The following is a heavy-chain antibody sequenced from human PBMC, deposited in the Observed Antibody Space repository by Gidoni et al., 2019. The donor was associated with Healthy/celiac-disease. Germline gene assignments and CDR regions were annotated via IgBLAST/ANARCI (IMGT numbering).Heavy chain of an antibody. Sequence: EVQLLESGGGLVQPGGSLRLSCAASGFTFSSYAMSWVRQAPGKGLEWVSAISGSGGSTYYADSVKGRFTISRDNSKNTLYLQMNSLRAEDTAVYYCAKGGYSYGLPTGYYYMDVWGKGTTVTVSS. J-gene: IGHJ6*03. CDR1: GFTFSSYA. CDR3: AKGGYSYGLPTGYYYMDV. V-gene: IGHV3-23*01. CDR2: ISGSGGST. D-gene: IGHD5-18*01.